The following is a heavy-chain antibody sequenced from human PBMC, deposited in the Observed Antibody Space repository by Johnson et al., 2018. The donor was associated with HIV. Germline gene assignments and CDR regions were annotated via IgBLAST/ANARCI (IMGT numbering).Heavy chain of an antibody. J-gene: IGHJ3*02. V-gene: IGHV3-30*04. CDR3: ARGKYYYDSSGDYGAKTNNGAFDI. D-gene: IGHD3-22*01. CDR1: GFTFSSYA. CDR2: LSCDGSNK. Sequence: VQLVESGGGVVQPGRSLRLSCAASGFTFSSYAMHWVRQAPGKGLEWVAVLSCDGSNKYYADSVKGRFTISRDNSKNTLYLQKNSLRAEDTAVYYCARGKYYYDSSGDYGAKTNNGAFDIWGQGTMVTVSS.